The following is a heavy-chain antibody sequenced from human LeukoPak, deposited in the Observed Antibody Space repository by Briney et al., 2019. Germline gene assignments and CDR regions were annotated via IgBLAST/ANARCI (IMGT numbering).Heavy chain of an antibody. Sequence: GASVKVSCKASGYTFTSYEIMWVRQVTGQGLEWMGWMNANSGTTHYAQNFQGRVTMTRNTPTSTAYMELSRLRSEDTGVYYCARRAESPYYYYYYMDVWGKGTTVTVSS. CDR1: GYTFTSYE. CDR3: ARRAESPYYYYYYMDV. V-gene: IGHV1-8*01. CDR2: MNANSGTT. J-gene: IGHJ6*03.